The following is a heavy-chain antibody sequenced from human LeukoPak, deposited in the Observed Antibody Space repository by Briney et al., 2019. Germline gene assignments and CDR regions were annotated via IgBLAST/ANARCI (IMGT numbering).Heavy chain of an antibody. J-gene: IGHJ3*02. V-gene: IGHV4-59*08. Sequence: TETLSLTCTVSGDSISGDYWSWIRQSPGKGLEWIGYFHHTAGTRYNPSLQSRVTISIDTSRNHFSLKLNSLSAADTAVYFCARLLDYDSSGDPDTFDIWGQGTMVTVSS. D-gene: IGHD3-22*01. CDR2: FHHTAGT. CDR3: ARLLDYDSSGDPDTFDI. CDR1: GDSISGDY.